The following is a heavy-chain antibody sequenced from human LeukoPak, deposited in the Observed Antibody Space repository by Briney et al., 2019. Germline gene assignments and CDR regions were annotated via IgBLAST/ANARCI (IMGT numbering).Heavy chain of an antibody. V-gene: IGHV3-15*01. J-gene: IGHJ4*02. CDR3: TTDNFDY. Sequence: GGSLRLSCAASGFSLSNAWMSWVRQAPGKGPEWVGRIKTKTDGGTIEYAAPVKGRFTISRDDLRNTLYLQMNSLKTEDTAVYYCTTDNFDYWGQGTLVTVSS. CDR1: GFSLSNAW. CDR2: IKTKTDGGTI.